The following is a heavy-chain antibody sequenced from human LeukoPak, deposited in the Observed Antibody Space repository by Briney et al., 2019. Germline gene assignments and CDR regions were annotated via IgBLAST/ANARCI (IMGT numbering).Heavy chain of an antibody. J-gene: IGHJ4*02. CDR1: GFTFSSYG. D-gene: IGHD6-13*01. CDR3: ARGFGAAAGTLFDY. CDR2: ISRSGVAT. V-gene: IGHV3-21*01. Sequence: GGSLRLSCAASGFTFSSYGMHWVRQAPGKGLEWVSTISRSGVATYYANSVKGRFTISRDNAKNSLYLQMNSLRAEDTAVYYCARGFGAAAGTLFDYWGQGTLVTVSS.